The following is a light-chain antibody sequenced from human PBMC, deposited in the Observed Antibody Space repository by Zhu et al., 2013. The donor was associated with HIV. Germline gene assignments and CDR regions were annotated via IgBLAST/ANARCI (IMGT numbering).Light chain of an antibody. CDR1: KVNVGNNF. Sequence: QSVLTQPPSLSAAPGQKVTISCSGSKVNVGNNFVSWYQQLPGTVPKLLIFDNNKRPSGIPDRFSGSKSGTSATLGHHRTPDWDEGDYYCSTWDRALNAVLFGGGTKVTVL. J-gene: IGLJ2*01. V-gene: IGLV1-51*01. CDR2: DNN. CDR3: STWDRALNAVL.